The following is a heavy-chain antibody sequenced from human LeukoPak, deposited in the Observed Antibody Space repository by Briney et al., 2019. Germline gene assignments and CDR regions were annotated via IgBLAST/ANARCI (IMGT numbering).Heavy chain of an antibody. Sequence: GSLRLSCAASGFTLSSYAMHWVRQAPGKGLEWVAVISYDGSNKYYADSVKGRFTISRDNSKNTLYLQMNSLRAEDTAVYYCARARNRDDAFDIWGQGTMVTVSS. D-gene: IGHD1-14*01. CDR3: ARARNRDDAFDI. CDR2: ISYDGSNK. V-gene: IGHV3-30*04. J-gene: IGHJ3*02. CDR1: GFTLSSYA.